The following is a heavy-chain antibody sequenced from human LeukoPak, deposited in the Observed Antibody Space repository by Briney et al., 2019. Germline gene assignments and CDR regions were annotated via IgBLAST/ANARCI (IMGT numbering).Heavy chain of an antibody. CDR3: ARENGVFSPFGY. D-gene: IGHD2-8*01. CDR1: GGSITSTNC. J-gene: IGHJ4*02. Sequence: PETLSLTCGASGGSITSTNCRRLGRQPPGQGLEWIGEDSHNGLTNYNPTLRGRVIMPLDTSTNNPSLPLTSLTAANTAVYYCARENGVFSPFGYWGQGYLVTVLS. V-gene: IGHV4-4*03. CDR2: DSHNGLT.